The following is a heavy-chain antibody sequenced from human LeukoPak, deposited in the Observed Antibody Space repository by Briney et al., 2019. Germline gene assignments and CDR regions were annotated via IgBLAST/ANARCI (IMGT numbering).Heavy chain of an antibody. CDR3: ARGPRGSYPPDY. Sequence: SETLPLTCAVYGGSFSGYYWSWIRQPPGKGLEWIGEINHSGSTNYNPSLKSRVTISVDTSKNQFSLKLSSVTAADTAVYYCARGPRGSYPPDYWGQGTLVTVSS. D-gene: IGHD1-26*01. J-gene: IGHJ4*02. CDR2: INHSGST. V-gene: IGHV4-34*01. CDR1: GGSFSGYY.